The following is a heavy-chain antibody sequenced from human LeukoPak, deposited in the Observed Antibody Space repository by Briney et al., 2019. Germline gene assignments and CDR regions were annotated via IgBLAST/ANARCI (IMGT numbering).Heavy chain of an antibody. Sequence: GGSLKLSCEASGFTFSSYWMSWVRKAPGKGLEWVANIKQVGSEKYYVDSVKGRFTISRDNAKNSLYLQINSLIAEDTTVYYCARGLAAFRDYYGSGSLDYWGQGALVTVSS. V-gene: IGHV3-7*01. CDR1: GFTFSSYW. J-gene: IGHJ4*02. CDR3: ARGLAAFRDYYGSGSLDY. D-gene: IGHD3-10*01. CDR2: IKQVGSEK.